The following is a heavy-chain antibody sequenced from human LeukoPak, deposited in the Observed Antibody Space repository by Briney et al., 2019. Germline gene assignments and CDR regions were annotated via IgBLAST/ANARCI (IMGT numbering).Heavy chain of an antibody. CDR1: GFTFSSYA. CDR2: ISYDGSNK. V-gene: IGHV3-30*04. CDR3: ARIVGATMGDDY. J-gene: IGHJ4*02. D-gene: IGHD1-26*01. Sequence: GGSLRLSYAASGFTFSSYAMHWVRQAPGKGLEWVAVISYDGSNKYYADSVKGRFTISRDNSKNTLYLQMNSLRAEDTAVYYCARIVGATMGDDYWGQGTLVTVSS.